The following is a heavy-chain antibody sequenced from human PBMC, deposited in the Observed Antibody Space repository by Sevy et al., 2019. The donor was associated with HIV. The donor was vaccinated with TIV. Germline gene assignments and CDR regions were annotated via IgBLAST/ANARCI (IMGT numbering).Heavy chain of an antibody. CDR2: FYASGNT. V-gene: IGHV4-4*07. CDR1: GDSVNNYY. D-gene: IGHD5-18*01. CDR3: ASGRGYSYSLTY. J-gene: IGHJ4*01. Sequence: SETLSLTCNVSGDSVNNYYWYWIRQPAGKGLEWIGRFYASGNTNYNPSLKSRVTMSVDTSKNHFSLKLTSVTAADPAVYFCASGRGYSYSLTYWGHGTLVTVSS.